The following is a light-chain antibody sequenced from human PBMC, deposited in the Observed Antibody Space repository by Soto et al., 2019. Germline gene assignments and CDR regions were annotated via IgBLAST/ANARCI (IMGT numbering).Light chain of an antibody. V-gene: IGLV1-44*01. Sequence: QPVLTQPPSASGTPGQRVTISCSGSSSNIGINAVNWYQQLPGTAPKLLMYDNNQRPSGVPDRVSGSKSGTSASLAISGLQSDDEADYYCASWDDSLNGLLFGTGTKVTVL. CDR1: SSNIGINA. J-gene: IGLJ1*01. CDR3: ASWDDSLNGLL. CDR2: DNN.